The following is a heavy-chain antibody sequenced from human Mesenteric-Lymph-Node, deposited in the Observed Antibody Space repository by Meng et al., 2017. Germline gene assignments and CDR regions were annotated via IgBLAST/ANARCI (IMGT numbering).Heavy chain of an antibody. CDR3: ARDTLYYDILTGYSPTNWFDP. J-gene: IGHJ5*02. D-gene: IGHD3-9*01. CDR1: GYNCTSYG. Sequence: QVQLVQSGAEVKKPGASGKVPCKASGYNCTSYGISWVRQAPGQGLEWMGWISAYNGNTNYAQKLQGRVTMTTDTSTSTAYMELRSLRSDDTAVYYCARDTLYYDILTGYSPTNWFDPWGQGTLVTVSS. CDR2: ISAYNGNT. V-gene: IGHV1-18*01.